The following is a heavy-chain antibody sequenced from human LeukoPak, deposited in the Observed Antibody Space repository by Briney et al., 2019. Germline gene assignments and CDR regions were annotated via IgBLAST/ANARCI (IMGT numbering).Heavy chain of an antibody. J-gene: IGHJ6*03. CDR1: GYTFTGYY. CDR3: ATWGSYGSGSFYYYMDV. Sequence: VASVKVSCKASGYTFTGYYMHWVRQAPGQGLEWMGWINPNSGGTNYAQKFQGRVTMTEDTSTDTAYMELSSLRSEDTAVYYCATWGSYGSGSFYYYMDVWGKGTTVTISS. CDR2: INPNSGGT. D-gene: IGHD3-10*01. V-gene: IGHV1-2*02.